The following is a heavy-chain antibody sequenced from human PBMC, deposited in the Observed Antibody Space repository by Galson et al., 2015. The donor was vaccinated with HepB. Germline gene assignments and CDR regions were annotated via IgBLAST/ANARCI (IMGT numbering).Heavy chain of an antibody. D-gene: IGHD3-10*01. CDR2: INTGNGNT. J-gene: IGHJ4*02. CDR3: ARDVRLLWFGESYYFAY. Sequence: SVKVSCKASGGTFSSYTISWVRQAPGQRLEWMGWINTGNGNTKYSQKFQGRVTITRDTSASTAYMGLSSLRSEDTAVYYCARDVRLLWFGESYYFAYWGQGTLVTVSS. V-gene: IGHV1-3*04. CDR1: GGTFSSYT.